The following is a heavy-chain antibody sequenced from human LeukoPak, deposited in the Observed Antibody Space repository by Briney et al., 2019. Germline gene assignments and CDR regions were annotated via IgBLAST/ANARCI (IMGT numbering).Heavy chain of an antibody. V-gene: IGHV3-21*01. Sequence: GGSLRLSCAASGFTFSSYSMNWVRQAPGKGLEWVSSISSSSSYIYYADSVKGRFTISRDNAKNSLYLQMNSLRAEDTAVYYCARVPLYSGSSYDLGLDYWGQGTLVTVSS. J-gene: IGHJ4*02. CDR1: GFTFSSYS. D-gene: IGHD1-26*01. CDR2: ISSSSSYI. CDR3: ARVPLYSGSSYDLGLDY.